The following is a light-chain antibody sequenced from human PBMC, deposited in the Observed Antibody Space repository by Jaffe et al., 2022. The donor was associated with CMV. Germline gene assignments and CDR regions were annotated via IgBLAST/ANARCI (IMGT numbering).Light chain of an antibody. J-gene: IGLJ3*02. CDR1: RSDIGSYDR. CDR2: DVT. CDR3: SAYTTSRSWV. Sequence: QSALTQPPSVSGSPGQSVIISCTGTRSDIGSYDRVSWYQQPPGTAPKLMIYDVTSRPSGVPDRFSGSKSGNTASLTISGLQAEDEADYYCSAYTTSRSWVFGGGTKLTVL. V-gene: IGLV2-18*02.